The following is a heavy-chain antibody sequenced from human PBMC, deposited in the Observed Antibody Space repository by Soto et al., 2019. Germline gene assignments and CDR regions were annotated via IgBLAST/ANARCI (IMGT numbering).Heavy chain of an antibody. CDR2: ISVSGGST. J-gene: IGHJ6*02. CDR3: QKDVRSWLRLRPLRLGVQYGLDV. CDR1: GFPFSSYA. Sequence: GGSLRLSCAASGFPFSSYAMSWVRQSPGKGLEWVSSISVSGGSTYYADSVKGRFTISRDNSKNTLYLQMNSLRAEDTAVYYCQKDVRSWLRLRPLRLGVQYGLDVWADGTTATVSS. D-gene: IGHD5-12*01. V-gene: IGHV3-23*01.